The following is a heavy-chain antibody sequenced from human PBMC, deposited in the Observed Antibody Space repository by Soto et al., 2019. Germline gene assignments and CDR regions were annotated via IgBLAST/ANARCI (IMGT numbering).Heavy chain of an antibody. CDR3: ARAMDAAMASKDNWFDP. Sequence: VGSLRLSCAASGVPFRSYHMHWVRQAPGKGLEWVASISYDENNKYYTDSVKGRFTISRDNSKNTLYLQMNSLRAEDTAVYYCARAMDAAMASKDNWFDPWGQGTLVTVSS. J-gene: IGHJ5*02. V-gene: IGHV3-30-3*01. D-gene: IGHD5-18*01. CDR1: GVPFRSYH. CDR2: ISYDENNK.